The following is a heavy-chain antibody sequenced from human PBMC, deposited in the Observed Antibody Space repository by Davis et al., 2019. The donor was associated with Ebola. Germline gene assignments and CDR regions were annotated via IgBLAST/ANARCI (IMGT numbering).Heavy chain of an antibody. CDR1: GGSFSGYY. CDR3: ARLWDLERPNTYYYHGMDV. V-gene: IGHV4-34*01. Sequence: PGGSLRLSCAVSGGSFSGYYWSWVRQPPGMGLEWIGEINHSGSTNYNPSLKSRVTISVDTSKNQFSLKLNSVTAADTAVYYCARLWDLERPNTYYYHGMDVWGQGTTVTVSS. D-gene: IGHD1-26*01. J-gene: IGHJ6*02. CDR2: INHSGST.